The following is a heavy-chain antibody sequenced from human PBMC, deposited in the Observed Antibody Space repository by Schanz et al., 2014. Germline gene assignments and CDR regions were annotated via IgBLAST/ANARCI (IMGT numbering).Heavy chain of an antibody. CDR1: GFTVSINY. Sequence: LQLVESGGGVVQPGGSLRLSCAASGFTVSINYMSWVRQAPGKGLEYISSISPSSSYIYYADSVKGRFTISRDNAKNSLYLQMNSLRAEDAAVYYCARVELSVYYYAMDVWGQGTTVTVSS. CDR2: ISPSSSYI. V-gene: IGHV3-21*01. J-gene: IGHJ6*02. CDR3: ARVELSVYYYAMDV. D-gene: IGHD2-15*01.